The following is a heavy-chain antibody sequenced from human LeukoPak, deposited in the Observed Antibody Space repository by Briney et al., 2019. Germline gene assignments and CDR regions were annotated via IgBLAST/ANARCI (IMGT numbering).Heavy chain of an antibody. CDR3: ARASSRGGYCRSTSCPYSFDH. V-gene: IGHV3-7*01. D-gene: IGHD2-2*01. Sequence: GGSLRLSCAASGISFSASWMSWVRRAPGSGLEWVANIKQDASVRYYVDSVKGRFTISRDDGKNSLYLQMNSLRAEDTAVYFCARASSRGGYCRSTSCPYSFDHWGQGTLVTVSS. CDR2: IKQDASVR. CDR1: GISFSASW. J-gene: IGHJ4*02.